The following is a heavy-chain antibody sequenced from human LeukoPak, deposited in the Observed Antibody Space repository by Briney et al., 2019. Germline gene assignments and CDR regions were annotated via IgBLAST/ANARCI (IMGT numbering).Heavy chain of an antibody. J-gene: IGHJ4*02. CDR1: GFTFSSYW. Sequence: GGSLRLSCAASGFTFSSYWMSWVRQAPGKGLEWVANIKQDGSEKYYVDSVKGRFTISRDNAKNSLYLQMNSLRAEDTAVYYCARDKGLQQLGIIDYWGQGTLVTVSS. CDR3: ARDKGLQQLGIIDY. V-gene: IGHV3-7*01. D-gene: IGHD6-13*01. CDR2: IKQDGSEK.